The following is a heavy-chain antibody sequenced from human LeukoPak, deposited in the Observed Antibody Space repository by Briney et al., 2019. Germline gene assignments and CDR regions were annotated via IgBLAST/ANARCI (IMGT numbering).Heavy chain of an antibody. V-gene: IGHV4-39*01. Sequence: SETLSLTCTVSGGSISSSSYYWGWIRQPPGKGLEWIGSIYYSGSTYYNPSLKSRVTISVDTSKNQFSLKLSSVTAADTAVYYCARPYYYGSGSQRGSYYYMDVWGKGTTVTISS. J-gene: IGHJ6*03. CDR1: GGSISSSSYY. CDR3: ARPYYYGSGSQRGSYYYMDV. CDR2: IYYSGST. D-gene: IGHD3-10*01.